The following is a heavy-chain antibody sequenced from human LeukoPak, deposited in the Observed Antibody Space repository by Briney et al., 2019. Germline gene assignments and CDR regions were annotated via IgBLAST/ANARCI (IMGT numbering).Heavy chain of an antibody. V-gene: IGHV4-59*08. CDR2: IYYSGST. CDR3: ARIGYSSSYPFFDY. CDR1: GGSISSYY. Sequence: SETLSLTCAVYGGSISSYYWSWIRQPPGKGLEWIGYIYYSGSTNYNPSLKSRVTISVDTSKNQFSLKLSSVTAADTAVYYCARIGYSSSYPFFDYWGQGTLVTVSS. J-gene: IGHJ4*02. D-gene: IGHD6-13*01.